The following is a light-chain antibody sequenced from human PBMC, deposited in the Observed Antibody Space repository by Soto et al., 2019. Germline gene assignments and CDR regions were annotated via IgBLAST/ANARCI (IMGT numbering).Light chain of an antibody. CDR3: AAWDDSLNGRL. CDR1: SSNIGGNT. Sequence: QSVLTQPPSASGTPGQRVTISCSGSSSNIGGNTVNWYQQLPGTAPKLLIYSNSQRPSGVPDRFSGSKSGTSASLAISGLQSEDEADYYCAAWDDSLNGRLFGGGTKLTVL. CDR2: SNS. J-gene: IGLJ2*01. V-gene: IGLV1-44*01.